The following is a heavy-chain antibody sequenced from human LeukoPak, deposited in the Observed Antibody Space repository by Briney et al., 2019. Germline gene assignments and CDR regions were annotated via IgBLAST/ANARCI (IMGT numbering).Heavy chain of an antibody. CDR3: ARRCSSSSCPFEY. CDR2: IDPSDSYT. D-gene: IGHD2-2*01. CDR1: GYSFASYW. Sequence: GESLKISCKASGYSFASYWISWVRQMPGKGLEWMGRIDPSDSYTNYSPSFQGHVTISADKSISTAYLQWSSLKASDTAMYYCARRCSSSSCPFEYWGQGTLVTVSS. V-gene: IGHV5-10-1*01. J-gene: IGHJ4*02.